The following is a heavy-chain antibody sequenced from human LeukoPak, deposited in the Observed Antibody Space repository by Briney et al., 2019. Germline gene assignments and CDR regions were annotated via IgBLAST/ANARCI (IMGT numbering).Heavy chain of an antibody. CDR3: ARDIRIAPTIVVGGAFDI. Sequence: GGSLRLSCAASGFTFSDYPMNWVRQAPGKGLEWVAVISFDGSEKYFADSVKGRCTISRDNSKNTMYLQMNSLRTEDTAVYYCARDIRIAPTIVVGGAFDIWGQGTMVTVSS. D-gene: IGHD5-12*01. V-gene: IGHV3-30*01. CDR2: ISFDGSEK. J-gene: IGHJ3*02. CDR1: GFTFSDYP.